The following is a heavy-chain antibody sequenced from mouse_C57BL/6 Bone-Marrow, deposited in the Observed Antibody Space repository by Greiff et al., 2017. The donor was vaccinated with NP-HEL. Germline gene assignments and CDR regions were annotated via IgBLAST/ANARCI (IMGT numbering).Heavy chain of an antibody. Sequence: VQLQQPGAELVRPGSSVKLSCKASGYTFTSYWMNWVKQRPIQGLEWIGNIDPSDSETNYNQKFKDKATLTVDKSSSTAYMQLRSLTSEDASVYYCATYYYGRPYWYFDVWGTGTTVTVSS. CDR2: IDPSDSET. CDR1: GYTFTSYW. J-gene: IGHJ1*03. D-gene: IGHD1-1*01. CDR3: ATYYYGRPYWYFDV. V-gene: IGHV1-52*01.